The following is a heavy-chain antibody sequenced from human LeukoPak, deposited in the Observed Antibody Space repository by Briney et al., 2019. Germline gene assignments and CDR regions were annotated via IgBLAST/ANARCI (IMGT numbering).Heavy chain of an antibody. CDR1: GYSISGGYY. V-gene: IGHV4-38-2*02. CDR3: ARLGDSSGYYPLTDY. CDR2: IYHSGST. Sequence: SETLSLTCNVSGYSISGGYYWGWIRQPPGKGLEWIGSIYHSGSTYYNPSLKSRVTISVDTSKNQFSLKLSSVTAADTAVYYCARLGDSSGYYPLTDYWGQGTLVTVSS. D-gene: IGHD3-22*01. J-gene: IGHJ4*02.